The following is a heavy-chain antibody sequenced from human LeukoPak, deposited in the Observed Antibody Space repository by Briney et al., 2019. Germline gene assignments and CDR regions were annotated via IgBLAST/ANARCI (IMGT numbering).Heavy chain of an antibody. D-gene: IGHD6-13*01. V-gene: IGHV1-69*04. CDR1: GGTFSSYA. J-gene: IGHJ3*02. CDR3: ASPSIAAAGDAFDI. Sequence: SVKVSCKASGGTFSSYAISWVRQAPGQGLEWMGRIIPILGIANYAQKFQGRVTITADKSTSTAYMELSSLRSEDTAVYYCASPSIAAAGDAFDIWGQGTMVTVSS. CDR2: IIPILGIA.